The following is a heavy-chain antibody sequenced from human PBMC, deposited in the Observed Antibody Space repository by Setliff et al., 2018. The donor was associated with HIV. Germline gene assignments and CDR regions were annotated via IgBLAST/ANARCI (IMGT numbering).Heavy chain of an antibody. J-gene: IGHJ4*02. CDR2: IIPSGST. CDR1: GYSISSGYY. V-gene: IGHV4-38-2*02. CDR3: ARGGRRSTWYLRGWYFDY. D-gene: IGHD6-13*01. Sequence: SETLSLTCTVSGYSISSGYYWGWIRQPPGKGLEWIGEIIPSGSTNYNPSLKSRVTISVDTSKNQFSLRLTSVTAADTAVYYCARGGRRSTWYLRGWYFDYWGQGTLVTVSS.